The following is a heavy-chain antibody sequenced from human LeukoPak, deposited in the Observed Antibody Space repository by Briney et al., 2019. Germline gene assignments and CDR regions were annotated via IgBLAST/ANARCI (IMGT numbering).Heavy chain of an antibody. J-gene: IGHJ4*02. Sequence: SETLSLTCTVPGGSISSSSYYWGWIRQPPGKGLEWIGSIYYSGSTYYNPSLKSRVTMSVDMSKNQFSLKLSSVTAADTAVYYCASASGYWGQGTLVTVSS. V-gene: IGHV4-39*07. CDR3: ASASGY. CDR1: GGSISSSSYY. CDR2: IYYSGST. D-gene: IGHD6-19*01.